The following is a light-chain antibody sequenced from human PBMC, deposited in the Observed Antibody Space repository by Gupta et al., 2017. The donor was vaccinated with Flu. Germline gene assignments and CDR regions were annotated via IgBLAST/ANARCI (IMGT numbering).Light chain of an antibody. J-gene: IGKJ1*01. CDR1: QSVSNNY. CDR2: GPS. V-gene: IGKV3-20*01. CDR3: QQDGASQT. Sequence: VVLTQSPGTLSLSPGERATLSCRASQSVSNNYLAWYQQKPGQAPRLLIFGPSSRATGVPDRFSGSGSGTDFSLTSTRREPDDFAMYYWQQDGASQTFGQGTRVEIK.